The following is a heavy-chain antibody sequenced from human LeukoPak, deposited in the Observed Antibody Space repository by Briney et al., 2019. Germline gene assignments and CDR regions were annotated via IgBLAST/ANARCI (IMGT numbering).Heavy chain of an antibody. Sequence: PGGSLRLSCAASGFTFSDYYMSWIRQAPGKGLEWVSYISSSGSTIYYADSVKGRFTISRDNAKNSLYLQMNSLRAEDTAVYYCAREVKDDFWSGYYTRPSYGILWGQGTLVTVSS. J-gene: IGHJ4*02. V-gene: IGHV3-11*01. CDR3: AREVKDDFWSGYYTRPSYGIL. D-gene: IGHD3-3*01. CDR1: GFTFSDYY. CDR2: ISSSGSTI.